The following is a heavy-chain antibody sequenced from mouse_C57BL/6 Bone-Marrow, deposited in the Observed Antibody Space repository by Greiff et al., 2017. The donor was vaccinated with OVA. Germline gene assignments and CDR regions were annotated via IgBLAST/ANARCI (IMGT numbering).Heavy chain of an antibody. CDR1: GYTFTDYY. Sequence: VQLQQSGPVLVKPGASVKMSCKASGYTFTDYYMNWVKQSHGKSLEWIGVINPYNGGTSYNQKFKGKATLTVDKSSSTAYMELNSLTSEDSAVYYCASGYGNWYFDVWGTGTTVTVSS. CDR3: ASGYGNWYFDV. D-gene: IGHD2-1*01. CDR2: INPYNGGT. J-gene: IGHJ1*03. V-gene: IGHV1-19*01.